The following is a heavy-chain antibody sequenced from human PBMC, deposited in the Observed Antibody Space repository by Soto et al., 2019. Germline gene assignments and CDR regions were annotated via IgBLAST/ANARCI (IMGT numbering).Heavy chain of an antibody. CDR2: IHKNGDTT. CDR1: GLTFRYLS. V-gene: IGHV3-64D*08. J-gene: IGHJ6*02. CDR3: VRDLYGMDV. Sequence: PGVSLRLSCSASGLTFRYLSMHWVRQAPGRELEYISVIHKNGDTTYFADSVKGRFTTSRDNSKNILYLQMSSLRPDDTAVYYCVRDLYGMDVWGQGTTVTVSS.